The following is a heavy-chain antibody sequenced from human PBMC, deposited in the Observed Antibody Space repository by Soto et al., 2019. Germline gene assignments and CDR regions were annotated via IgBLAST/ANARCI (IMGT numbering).Heavy chain of an antibody. Sequence: ASVKVSCKASGYNFMPYGVNWVRQDPGQGLEWMGWISPWKGNTNYAQSFQGRVTMTTDTSTSTAYMELRSLTSDDTAVYYCARDLDPSGSYYTDYWGPGTLVTVSS. CDR3: ARDLDPSGSYYTDY. J-gene: IGHJ4*02. CDR2: ISPWKGNT. V-gene: IGHV1-18*04. CDR1: GYNFMPYG. D-gene: IGHD3-10*01.